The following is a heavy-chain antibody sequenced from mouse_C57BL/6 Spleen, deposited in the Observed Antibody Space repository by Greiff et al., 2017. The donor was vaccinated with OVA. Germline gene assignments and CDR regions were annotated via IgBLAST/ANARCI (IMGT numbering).Heavy chain of an antibody. CDR1: GYTFTSYW. CDR2: IYPGSGST. Sequence: VQLQQPGAELVKPGASVKMSCKASGYTFTSYWITWVKQRPGQGLEWIGDIYPGSGSTNYNEKFKSKATLTVDTSSSTAYMQLSSLTSEDSAVYYCARGGNYYGSAFAYWGQGTLVTVSA. J-gene: IGHJ3*01. CDR3: ARGGNYYGSAFAY. D-gene: IGHD1-1*01. V-gene: IGHV1-55*01.